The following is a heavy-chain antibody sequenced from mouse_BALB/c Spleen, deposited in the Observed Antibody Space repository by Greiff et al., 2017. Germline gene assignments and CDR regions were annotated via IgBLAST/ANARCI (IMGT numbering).Heavy chain of an antibody. Sequence: EVMLVESGGDLVKPGGSLKLSCAASGFTFSSYGMSWVRQTPDKRLEWVATISSGGSYTYYPDSVKGRFTISRDNAKNTLYLQMSSLKSEDTAMYYCARSRTVVDYYAMDYWGQGTTLTVSS. V-gene: IGHV5-6*02. CDR1: GFTFSSYG. CDR2: ISSGGSYT. CDR3: ARSRTVVDYYAMDY. D-gene: IGHD1-1*01. J-gene: IGHJ2*01.